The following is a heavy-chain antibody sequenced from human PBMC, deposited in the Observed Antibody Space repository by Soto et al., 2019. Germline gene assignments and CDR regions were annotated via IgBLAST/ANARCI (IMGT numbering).Heavy chain of an antibody. CDR1: GFTFSSYA. Sequence: GGSLRLSCAASGFTFSSYAMSWVRQAPGKGLEWVSAISGSGGSTYYADSVKGRFTISRGNSKNTLYLQMNSLRAEDTAVYYCAKVVAVAGTRGENWLDPWGQGTLVTVSS. CDR3: AKVVAVAGTRGENWLDP. V-gene: IGHV3-23*01. D-gene: IGHD6-19*01. J-gene: IGHJ5*02. CDR2: ISGSGGST.